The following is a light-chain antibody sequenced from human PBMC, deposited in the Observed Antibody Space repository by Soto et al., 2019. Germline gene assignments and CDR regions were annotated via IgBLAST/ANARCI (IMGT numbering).Light chain of an antibody. J-gene: IGKJ1*01. Sequence: IVMTQSPATLSVSPGERATLSCRAGQTIYNNVAWYQQKPGQAPRLLIYRASTRATGVPARFSGSGSGTEFSLPVGGLQTEDFSLYYCQHNQSLRTFGQGTKVEIK. CDR2: RAS. V-gene: IGKV3-15*01. CDR1: QTIYNN. CDR3: QHNQSLRT.